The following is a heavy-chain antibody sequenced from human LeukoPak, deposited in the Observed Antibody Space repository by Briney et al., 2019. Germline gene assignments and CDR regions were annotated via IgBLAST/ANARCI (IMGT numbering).Heavy chain of an antibody. CDR2: MNPNSGNT. CDR1: GYTFTSYD. V-gene: IGHV1-8*01. J-gene: IGHJ4*02. CDR3: ARGQRFRGVAAAGGY. D-gene: IGHD6-13*01. Sequence: ASVKVSCEASGYTFTSYDINWVRQATGQGLEWMGWMNPNSGNTGYAQKFQGRVTMTRNTSISTAYMELSSLRSEDTAVYYCARGQRFRGVAAAGGYWGQGTRVTVSS.